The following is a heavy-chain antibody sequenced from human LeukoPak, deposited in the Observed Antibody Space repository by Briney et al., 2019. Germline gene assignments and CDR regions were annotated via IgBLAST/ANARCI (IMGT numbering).Heavy chain of an antibody. CDR2: IWYDGSNK. CDR3: AREGPRGNSQFDY. V-gene: IGHV3-33*08. J-gene: IGHJ4*02. Sequence: GGSLRLSCAASGFTFSSYAMSWVRQAPGKGLEWVALIWYDGSNKYYTDSVKGRFTISRDNSKNTLYLQMNSLRAEDTAVYYCAREGPRGNSQFDYWGQGTLVTVSS. D-gene: IGHD2/OR15-2a*01. CDR1: GFTFSSYA.